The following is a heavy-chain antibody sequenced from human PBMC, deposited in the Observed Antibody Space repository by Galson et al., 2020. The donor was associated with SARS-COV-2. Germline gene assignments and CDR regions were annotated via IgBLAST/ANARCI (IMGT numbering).Heavy chain of an antibody. CDR2: IIPIFGTA. CDR3: ARSAWSSSYPSYYMDV. Sequence: SVKVSCKASGGTFSSYAISWVRQAPGQGLEWMGGIIPIFGTANYAQKFQGRVTITADESTSTAYMELSSLRSEDMAVYYCARSAWSSSYPSYYMDVWGKGTTVTVSS. V-gene: IGHV1-69*13. J-gene: IGHJ6*03. CDR1: GGTFSSYA. D-gene: IGHD6-6*01.